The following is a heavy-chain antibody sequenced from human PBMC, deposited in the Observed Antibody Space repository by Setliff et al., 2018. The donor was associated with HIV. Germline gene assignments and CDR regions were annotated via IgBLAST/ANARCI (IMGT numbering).Heavy chain of an antibody. CDR2: INAYNGDT. J-gene: IGHJ4*02. D-gene: IGHD3-10*01. Sequence: ASVKVSCKASGYIFTSYGISWVRQAPGQGLEWMGWINAYNGDTNYAQKFQGRVTMTSDTSTSTAYMELGSLTSDDTAVYFCASGTTLARGVISFDYWGQGTQVTVSS. CDR1: GYIFTSYG. CDR3: ASGTTLARGVISFDY. V-gene: IGHV1-18*01.